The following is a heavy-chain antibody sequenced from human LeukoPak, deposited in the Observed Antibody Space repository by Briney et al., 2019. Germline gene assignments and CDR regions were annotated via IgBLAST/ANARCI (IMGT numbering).Heavy chain of an antibody. Sequence: GGSLRLSCAVSGFTFNDYAMNWVRQAPGKGLEWVSFISGDGGSTYYANSVNGRFTISRDNSKTSLYLQMNSLRLGDTALYYCATDCSGDRCYSLWGQGTLVTVSS. CDR2: ISGDGGST. J-gene: IGHJ4*02. CDR3: ATDCSGDRCYSL. D-gene: IGHD2-15*01. V-gene: IGHV3-43*02. CDR1: GFTFNDYA.